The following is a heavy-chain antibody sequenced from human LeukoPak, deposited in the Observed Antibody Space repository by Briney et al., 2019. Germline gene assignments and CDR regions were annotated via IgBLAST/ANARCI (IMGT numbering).Heavy chain of an antibody. Sequence: PSETLSLTCTVSGGSISSSNYYWAWIRQPPGQGLEWIGGIYYTGSTYYNPSLKSRVTISVDTSKHQFSLKLSSVTAADTAIYYCARAEELLAGTFDYWGQGTLVTVSS. CDR3: ARAEELLAGTFDY. CDR1: GGSISSSNYY. CDR2: IYYTGST. V-gene: IGHV4-39*07. D-gene: IGHD1-14*01. J-gene: IGHJ4*02.